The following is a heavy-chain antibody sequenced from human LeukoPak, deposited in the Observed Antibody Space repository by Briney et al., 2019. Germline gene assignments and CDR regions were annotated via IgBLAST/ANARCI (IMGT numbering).Heavy chain of an antibody. D-gene: IGHD5-24*01. V-gene: IGHV3-23*01. Sequence: GGSLRLSCAASGFTFSSYAMSWVRQAPGKGLEWVSTISGSGGLTYYADSVKGRFTISRDNSRNTLYLQMNSLRAEDTAVYYCASPRYSYGVPTDYWGQGTLVTVSS. CDR3: ASPRYSYGVPTDY. CDR1: GFTFSSYA. CDR2: ISGSGGLT. J-gene: IGHJ4*02.